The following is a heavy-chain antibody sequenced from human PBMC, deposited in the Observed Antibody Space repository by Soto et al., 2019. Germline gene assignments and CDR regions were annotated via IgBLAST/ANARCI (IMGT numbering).Heavy chain of an antibody. CDR3: ARHRYGDYDDAFDI. D-gene: IGHD4-17*01. J-gene: IGHJ3*02. Sequence: QVQLQESGPGLVKPSETLSLTCTVSGGSISTYYWSWIRQPPGKGLEWIGYISYSGSTNYNPSLKSRVTXXVXTXXNQFSLKLSSVTAADTAVYYCARHRYGDYDDAFDIWGQGTMFTVSS. V-gene: IGHV4-59*08. CDR2: ISYSGST. CDR1: GGSISTYY.